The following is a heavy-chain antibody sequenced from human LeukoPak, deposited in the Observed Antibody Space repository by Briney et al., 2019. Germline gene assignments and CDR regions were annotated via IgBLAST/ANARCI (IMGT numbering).Heavy chain of an antibody. CDR3: ARWSLVYSNYAGYFGS. CDR1: GYKFNSYW. J-gene: IGHJ4*02. Sequence: GESLKISCWGSGYKFNSYWIGWVRQMPGKGLEWMGIIYPGDSDTKYSPSFQGQVTISADKSISTAYLQWSSLKASDSAMYYCARWSLVYSNYAGYFGSWGQGTLVTVSS. D-gene: IGHD4-11*01. V-gene: IGHV5-51*01. CDR2: IYPGDSDT.